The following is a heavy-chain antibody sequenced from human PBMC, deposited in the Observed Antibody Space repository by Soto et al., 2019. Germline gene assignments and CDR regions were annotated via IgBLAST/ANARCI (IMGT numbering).Heavy chain of an antibody. D-gene: IGHD2-21*02. CDR2: IIPIFGTA. J-gene: IGHJ6*02. V-gene: IGHV1-69*13. CDR3: AGAYCGGDCYPGKYYYYGMDV. CDR1: GGTYSSYA. Sequence: ASVKLSCTASGGTYSSYAISWVRQAPRQGLEWMGGIIPIFGTANYAQKFQGRVTITADESTSTAYMELSSLRSEDTAVYYCAGAYCGGDCYPGKYYYYGMDVWGQGTTVTVSS.